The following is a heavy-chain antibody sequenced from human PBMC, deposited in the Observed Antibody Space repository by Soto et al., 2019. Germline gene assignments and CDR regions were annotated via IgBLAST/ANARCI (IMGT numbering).Heavy chain of an antibody. Sequence: SETLSLTCTVSGGSISSSGYYWGWIRQPPGKGLEWIGSIYYSGSTYYNPSLKSRVTISVDTSKNQFSLKLSSVTAADTAVYYCARHLVTTYYFDYWGQGTLVTVSS. CDR2: IYYSGST. J-gene: IGHJ4*02. CDR3: ARHLVTTYYFDY. V-gene: IGHV4-39*01. D-gene: IGHD3-9*01. CDR1: GGSISSSGYY.